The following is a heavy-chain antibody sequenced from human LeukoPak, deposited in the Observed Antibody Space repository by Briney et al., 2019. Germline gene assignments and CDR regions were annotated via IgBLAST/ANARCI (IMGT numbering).Heavy chain of an antibody. CDR2: ISTASSYI. CDR3: ARVFGWYMDG. D-gene: IGHD3-10*01. V-gene: IGHV3-21*01. CDR1: GFTFSDYN. J-gene: IGHJ6*03. Sequence: GGSLRLSCAASGFTFSDYNMNWVRQAPGKGLEWVSSISTASSYIYYADSMKGRFTISRDNAKNSLYLQMNSLRAEDTAVYYCARVFGWYMDGWGKGTTVTVSS.